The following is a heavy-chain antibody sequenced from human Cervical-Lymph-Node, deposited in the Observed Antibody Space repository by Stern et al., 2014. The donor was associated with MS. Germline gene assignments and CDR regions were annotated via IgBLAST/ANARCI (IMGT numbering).Heavy chain of an antibody. CDR3: ARGGGLVGYFDY. Sequence: VQLVESGAEVKKPGSSVKVSCKASGDTFSSYAINWARQVPGQGLEWMGGITPVLGTTNYAQKFQGRVTITADKSTNTAYMELMTLRSEDTAVYYCARGGGLVGYFDYWGQGTLVSVSS. CDR1: GDTFSSYA. J-gene: IGHJ4*02. CDR2: ITPVLGTT. D-gene: IGHD1-26*01. V-gene: IGHV1-69*06.